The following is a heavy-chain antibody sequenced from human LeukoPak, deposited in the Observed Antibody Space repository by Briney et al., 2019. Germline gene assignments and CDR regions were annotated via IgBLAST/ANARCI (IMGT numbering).Heavy chain of an antibody. CDR2: MKQDGSQK. CDR1: GFTFSTYW. Sequence: GGSLRLSCAASGFTFSTYWMTWVRQAPGKGLEWVANMKQDGSQKKYADSVKGRFTISRDNAKNSLYLQMNSLRAEDTAVYYCARDYYYYMDVWGKGTRSPSP. V-gene: IGHV3-7*01. J-gene: IGHJ6*03. CDR3: ARDYYYYMDV.